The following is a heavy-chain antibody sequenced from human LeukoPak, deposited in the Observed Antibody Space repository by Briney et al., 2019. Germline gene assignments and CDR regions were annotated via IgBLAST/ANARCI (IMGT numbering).Heavy chain of an antibody. CDR1: GGSISRSTYS. D-gene: IGHD3-16*01. J-gene: IGHJ5*02. CDR2: IYYSGNT. V-gene: IGHV4-39*01. CDR3: ARLAPSASPYNYFDP. Sequence: SETLSLTCTVSGGSISRSTYSWGWIRQPPGKGLEWIGTIYYSGNTDYNPSLKSRVTISVDTSKNQFSLKLRFVTAADTAVYYCARLAPSASPYNYFDPWGQGTLVTVSS.